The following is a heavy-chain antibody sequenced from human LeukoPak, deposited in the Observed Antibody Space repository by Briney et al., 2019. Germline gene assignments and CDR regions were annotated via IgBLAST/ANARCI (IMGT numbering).Heavy chain of an antibody. Sequence: GGSLRLSCAASGFTVSSNYMSWVRRAPGKGLEWVSVIYSGGSTYYADSVKGRFTISRDDSKNTLYLQMNSLRAEDTAVYYCARSSSSGGSEYFQHWGQGTLVTVSS. J-gene: IGHJ1*01. CDR3: ARSSSSGGSEYFQH. D-gene: IGHD6-19*01. CDR1: GFTVSSNY. CDR2: IYSGGST. V-gene: IGHV3-53*01.